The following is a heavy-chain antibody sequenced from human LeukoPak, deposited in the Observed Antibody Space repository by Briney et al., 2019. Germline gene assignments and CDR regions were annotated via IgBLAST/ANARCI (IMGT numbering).Heavy chain of an antibody. Sequence: GASVKVSCKASGGTFISYAISWVRQAPGQGLEWMGGIIPIFGTANYAQKFQGRVTITADESTSTAYMELSSLRSEDTAVYYCARSPNPPIVVVPAALIYYYFDYWGQGTLVTVSS. CDR2: IIPIFGTA. CDR3: ARSPNPPIVVVPAALIYYYFDY. D-gene: IGHD2-2*01. V-gene: IGHV1-69*01. CDR1: GGTFISYA. J-gene: IGHJ4*02.